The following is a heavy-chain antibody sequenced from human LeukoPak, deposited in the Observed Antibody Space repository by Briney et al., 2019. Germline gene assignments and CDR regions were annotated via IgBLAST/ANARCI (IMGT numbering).Heavy chain of an antibody. CDR2: ISAYNGNT. CDR3: ARARGHSSSHDY. V-gene: IGHV1-18*01. D-gene: IGHD6-13*01. CDR1: GYTFTSYG. Sequence: ASVKVSCKASGYTFTSYGISWVRQAPGQGLEWMGWISAYNGNTNYAQKLQGRVTMTTDTSTSTACMELRSLRSDDTAVYYCARARGHSSSHDYWGQGTLVTVSS. J-gene: IGHJ4*02.